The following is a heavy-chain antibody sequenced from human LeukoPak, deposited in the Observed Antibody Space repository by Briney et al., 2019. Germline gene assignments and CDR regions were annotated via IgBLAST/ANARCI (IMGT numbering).Heavy chain of an antibody. CDR2: ISGSGANT. Sequence: PGGSLRLSCTASKFTFSNYEMNWVRQAPGKGLEWLSKISGSGANTHYADSVKGRFTISRDNAKNSLSLQMNSLRVEDTALYFCARGSGSGDIANWSQGTLVTVSS. V-gene: IGHV3-48*03. J-gene: IGHJ4*02. CDR3: ARGSGSGDIAN. CDR1: KFTFSNYE. D-gene: IGHD2-15*01.